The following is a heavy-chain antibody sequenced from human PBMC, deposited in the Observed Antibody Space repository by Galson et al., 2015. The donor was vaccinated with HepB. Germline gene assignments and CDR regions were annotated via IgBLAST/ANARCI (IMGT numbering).Heavy chain of an antibody. D-gene: IGHD5-18*01. Sequence: SLRLSCAASGFTFSSYAMHWVRQAPGKGLEWVAVISYDGSNKYYADSVKGRFTISRDNSKNTLYLQMNSLRAEDTAVYYCARTIPGAGGWIQLWFPHYYYGMDVWGQGTTVTVSS. V-gene: IGHV3-30-3*01. CDR2: ISYDGSNK. J-gene: IGHJ6*02. CDR3: ARTIPGAGGWIQLWFPHYYYGMDV. CDR1: GFTFSSYA.